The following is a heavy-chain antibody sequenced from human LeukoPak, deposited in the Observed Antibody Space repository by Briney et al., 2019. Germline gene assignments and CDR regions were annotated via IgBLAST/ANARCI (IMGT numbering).Heavy chain of an antibody. J-gene: IGHJ3*02. V-gene: IGHV1-2*02. CDR1: GYTFTSYG. D-gene: IGHD3-22*01. CDR2: INPNSGDT. Sequence: GASVKVSCKASGYTFTSYGISWVRQAPGQGLEWMGWINPNSGDTNYAQKFQGRVSMTGDTSISTAYMELSRLRSDDTAVYYCARTLVVINDAFDIWGQGTMVTVSS. CDR3: ARTLVVINDAFDI.